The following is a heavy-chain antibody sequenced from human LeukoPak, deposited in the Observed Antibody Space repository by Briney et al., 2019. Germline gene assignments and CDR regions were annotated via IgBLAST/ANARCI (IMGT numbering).Heavy chain of an antibody. CDR1: GGSISSGSYY. D-gene: IGHD3-3*01. V-gene: IGHV4-61*02. J-gene: IGHJ6*04. CDR3: AQTYYDFWSGPNRMDV. CDR2: IYTSGST. Sequence: SETLSLTCTVSGGSISSGSYYWRWIRQPAGKGLEWIGRIYTSGSTNYNPSLKSRVTISVDTSKNQFSLKLSSVTAADTAVYYCAQTYYDFWSGPNRMDVWGKGTTVTVSS.